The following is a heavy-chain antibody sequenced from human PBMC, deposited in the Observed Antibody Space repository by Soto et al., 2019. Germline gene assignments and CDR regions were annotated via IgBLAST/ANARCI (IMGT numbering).Heavy chain of an antibody. D-gene: IGHD3-10*01. CDR2: ISGSGEST. CDR3: AKRREGGYYIFDY. Sequence: PGGSLRLSCADSGFTFSSFAMSWVRQAPGKGLEWVSSISGSGESTYYADSVKGRLSISRDNSKNTLYLQMNSLRAEDTAVYYCAKRREGGYYIFDYWGQGTPVTVSS. J-gene: IGHJ4*02. V-gene: IGHV3-23*01. CDR1: GFTFSSFA.